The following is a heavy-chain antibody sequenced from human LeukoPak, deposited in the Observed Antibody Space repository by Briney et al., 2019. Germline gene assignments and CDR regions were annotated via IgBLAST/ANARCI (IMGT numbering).Heavy chain of an antibody. CDR1: GHSLRGYC. J-gene: IGHJ3*02. D-gene: IGHD3-10*01. Sequence: PSETLSPACAVDGHSLRGYCCGSVRRPAGHRLVWLGEINSRGSTNYYPSLNSRVTISGDTSMNQFSLKLSSVTAADTAVYYCARGSNILWFGEISLRGAFDIWGQGTMVTVSS. CDR2: INSRGST. V-gene: IGHV4-34*01. CDR3: ARGSNILWFGEISLRGAFDI.